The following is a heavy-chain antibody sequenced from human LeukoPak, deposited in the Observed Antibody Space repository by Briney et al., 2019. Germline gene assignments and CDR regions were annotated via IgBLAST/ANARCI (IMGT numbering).Heavy chain of an antibody. CDR2: IYYSGST. Sequence: SETLCLTCTVSGGSISSYYWSWIRQPPGKGLEWIGYIYYSGSTNYNPSLKSRVTISVDTSKNQFSLKLSSVTAADTAVYYCAREYDYYDSSGPPRTHAFDIWGQGTMVTVSS. CDR3: AREYDYYDSSGPPRTHAFDI. CDR1: GGSISSYY. V-gene: IGHV4-59*01. J-gene: IGHJ3*02. D-gene: IGHD3-22*01.